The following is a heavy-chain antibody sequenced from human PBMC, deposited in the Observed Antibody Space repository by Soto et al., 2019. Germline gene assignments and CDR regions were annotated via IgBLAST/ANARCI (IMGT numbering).Heavy chain of an antibody. V-gene: IGHV3-23*01. CDR1: GFTFNNYA. Sequence: VQLLESGGGLVQPGGSLRLSCADSGFTFNNYAMTWVRQAPGKGLEWVSAISGGGDNTFYADSVKGRVTVSRDGSKNTRDLQMSSLRAEDTALYYCAKRRAGSASLSPRVDFWGQGTLVTVSS. CDR2: ISGGGDNT. D-gene: IGHD3-10*01. J-gene: IGHJ4*02. CDR3: AKRRAGSASLSPRVDF.